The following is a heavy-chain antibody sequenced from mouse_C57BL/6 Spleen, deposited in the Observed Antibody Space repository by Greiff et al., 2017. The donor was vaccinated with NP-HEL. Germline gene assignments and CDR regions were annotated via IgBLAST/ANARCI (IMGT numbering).Heavy chain of an antibody. CDR1: GFTFSDYG. CDR2: ISSGSSTI. V-gene: IGHV5-17*01. J-gene: IGHJ3*01. D-gene: IGHD2-2*01. CDR3: ARGGYFSY. Sequence: EVQGVESGGGLVKPGGSLKLSCAVSGFTFSDYGMHWVRQAPEKGLEWVAYISSGSSTIYYSDTVKGRFTISRDNAKNTLFLQMTSLRSEDTAIYYGARGGYFSYWGQGTLVTVSA.